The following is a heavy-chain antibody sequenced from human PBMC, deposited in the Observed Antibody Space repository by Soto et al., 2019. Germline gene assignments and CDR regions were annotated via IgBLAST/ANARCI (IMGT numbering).Heavy chain of an antibody. D-gene: IGHD6-19*01. J-gene: IGHJ4*02. CDR1: GFIFTTYG. Sequence: WGSLRLSCVASGFIFTTYGMHWVRQAPGKGLEWVAVTSYDGSNKYYADSVKGRFTISRDNSRYTLYLEMNSLRAEDTAVYYCARDRRADTPFFDYWGQGTLVTVSS. V-gene: IGHV3-30*03. CDR2: TSYDGSNK. CDR3: ARDRRADTPFFDY.